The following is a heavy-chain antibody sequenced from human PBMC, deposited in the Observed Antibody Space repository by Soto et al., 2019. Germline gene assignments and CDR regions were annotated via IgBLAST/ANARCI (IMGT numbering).Heavy chain of an antibody. CDR1: GGTFSSFA. V-gene: IGHV1-69*01. D-gene: IGHD3-10*01. CDR3: ASGMVRGTGGYYCYYNMDV. CDR2: IIPIFSTP. J-gene: IGHJ6*02. Sequence: QVQLVQSGAEVKRPGSSVKVSCKASGGTFSSFALSWVRQAPGQGLEWMGGIIPIFSTPNDAQKFQGRVTITADESTNTAFMELSSLRSEDTVVFYCASGMVRGTGGYYCYYNMDVLGQGTTVTVSS.